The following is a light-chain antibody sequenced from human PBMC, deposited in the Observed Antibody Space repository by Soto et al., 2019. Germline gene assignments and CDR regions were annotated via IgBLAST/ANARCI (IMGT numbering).Light chain of an antibody. CDR3: CSYAGSYTHYV. CDR2: DYS. CDR1: EIGGSS. J-gene: IGLJ1*01. Sequence: YGLTDAPGGCVITKQTATITCGGNEIGGSSVHWYQQKPGQAPVLVVYDYSDRPSGIPDRFSGSNSGNTASLTISGLQAEEEADYYCCSYAGSYTHYVFGTGTKVTVL. V-gene: IGLV3-21*02.